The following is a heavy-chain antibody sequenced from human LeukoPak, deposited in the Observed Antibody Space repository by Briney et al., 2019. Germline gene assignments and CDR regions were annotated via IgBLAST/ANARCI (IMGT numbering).Heavy chain of an antibody. V-gene: IGHV3-13*01. J-gene: IGHJ4*02. CDR1: GFTFSSYD. Sequence: GGSLRLSCTASGFTFSSYDMHWVRQATGKGLEWVSAIGTAGDTYYPGSVKGRFTISREDAKNSLYLQMNSLRVKDTAVYYCARGRMIGQWLAGGVDYWGQGTLVTVSS. CDR2: IGTAGDT. CDR3: ARGRMIGQWLAGGVDY. D-gene: IGHD6-19*01.